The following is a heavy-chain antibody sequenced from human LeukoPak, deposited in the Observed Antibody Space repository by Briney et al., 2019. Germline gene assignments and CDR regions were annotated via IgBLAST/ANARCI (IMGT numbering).Heavy chain of an antibody. CDR3: ASGYYGSGSRVFDL. Sequence: SETLSLTCTVSGGSISSYYWSWIRQPPGKGLEWIGYIYYSGSTNYNPSLKSRVTISVDTSKNQFSLKLSSVTAADTAVYYCASGYYGSGSRVFDLWGRGTLVTVSS. CDR1: GGSISSYY. J-gene: IGHJ2*01. CDR2: IYYSGST. D-gene: IGHD3-10*01. V-gene: IGHV4-59*12.